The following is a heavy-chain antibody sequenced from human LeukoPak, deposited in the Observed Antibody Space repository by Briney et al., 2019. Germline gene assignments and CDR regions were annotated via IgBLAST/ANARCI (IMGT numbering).Heavy chain of an antibody. CDR1: GFTFSGSA. D-gene: IGHD2-15*01. CDR2: IRSKASSYAT. Sequence: GGSLRLSCAASGFTFSGSAMHWVRQASGKGLEWVGRIRSKASSYATAYAASVKGRFTISRDDSKNTAYLQMNSLKTEDTAVYYCAKPQVGAAFDYWGQGTLVTVSS. J-gene: IGHJ4*02. CDR3: AKPQVGAAFDY. V-gene: IGHV3-73*01.